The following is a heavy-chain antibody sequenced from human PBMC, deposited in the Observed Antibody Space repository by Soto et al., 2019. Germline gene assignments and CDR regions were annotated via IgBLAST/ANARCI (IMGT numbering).Heavy chain of an antibody. V-gene: IGHV3-48*02. CDR2: ISTSGATR. Sequence: EVQLVESGGGLVQPGGSLRLSCVASGFTFSTDSMNWVRQAPGKGLEWVAHISTSGATRYYADSVKGRFTISRDTAKTSLYLQMDSLRNEDTAVYSCARFFGSGFDYWGQGTLVTVSS. CDR3: ARFFGSGFDY. D-gene: IGHD6-19*01. CDR1: GFTFSTDS. J-gene: IGHJ4*02.